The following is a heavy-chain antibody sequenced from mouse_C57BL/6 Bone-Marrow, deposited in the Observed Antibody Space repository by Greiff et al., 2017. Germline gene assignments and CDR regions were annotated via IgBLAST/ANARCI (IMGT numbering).Heavy chain of an antibody. CDR3: ARREGYYDEWFAY. Sequence: VQLQESGAELARPGASVKMSCKASGYTFTSYTMHWVKQRPGQGLEWIGYINPSSGYTKYTQQFKDRATLTADTSSSTAYMQLSSLTSESSAVYDCARREGYYDEWFAYWGQGTLVTVSA. CDR1: GYTFTSYT. CDR2: INPSSGYT. D-gene: IGHD2-4*01. V-gene: IGHV1-4*01. J-gene: IGHJ3*01.